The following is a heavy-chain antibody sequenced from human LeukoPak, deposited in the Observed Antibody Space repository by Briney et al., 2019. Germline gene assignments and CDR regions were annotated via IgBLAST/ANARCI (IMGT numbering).Heavy chain of an antibody. D-gene: IGHD2-2*01. V-gene: IGHV3-23*01. CDR3: AKDGAPYCSSTSCYSHTVKYFQH. CDR1: GFSLSSFA. Sequence: RGSLRLSCAASGFSLSSFAMSWVCPVPGKGLEWVSAISGSGGSTYYADSVEGRFTITRDNSKNPLYLQMNSLRAEDTAVYYGAKDGAPYCSSTSCYSHTVKYFQHWGQGTLVTVSS. CDR2: ISGSGGST. J-gene: IGHJ1*01.